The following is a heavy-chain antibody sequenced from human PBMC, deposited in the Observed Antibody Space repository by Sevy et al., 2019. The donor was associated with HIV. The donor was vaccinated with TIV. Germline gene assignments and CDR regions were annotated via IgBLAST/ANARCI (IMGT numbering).Heavy chain of an antibody. Sequence: GGSLRLSCAASGFTFSSYAMNWVRQAPGKGLEWVSTISGSGGSTYYGDSVKGRFTISRDNSKNTVYLQMSSLRADDTALYYCAKDRYDGSCYYPEGAFEIWGQGTKVTVSS. CDR2: ISGSGGST. CDR1: GFTFSSYA. D-gene: IGHD3-22*01. J-gene: IGHJ3*02. V-gene: IGHV3-23*02. CDR3: AKDRYDGSCYYPEGAFEI.